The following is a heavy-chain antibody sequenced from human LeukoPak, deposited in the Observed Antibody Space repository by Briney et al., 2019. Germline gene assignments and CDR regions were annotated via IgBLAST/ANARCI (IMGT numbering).Heavy chain of an antibody. Sequence: GGPLRLSCAASGFTFSSYGMHWVRQAPGKGLERVAVICYDGSNKYYADSVKGRFTISRDNSKNTLYLQMNSLRAEDTAVYYCARDGIAAAGTYYYYGMDVWGQGTTVTVSS. CDR3: ARDGIAAAGTYYYYGMDV. V-gene: IGHV3-33*01. CDR2: ICYDGSNK. J-gene: IGHJ6*02. CDR1: GFTFSSYG. D-gene: IGHD6-13*01.